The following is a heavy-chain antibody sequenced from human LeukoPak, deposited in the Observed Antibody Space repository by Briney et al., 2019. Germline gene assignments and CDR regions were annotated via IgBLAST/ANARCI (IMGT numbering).Heavy chain of an antibody. CDR1: GGTFSSYA. D-gene: IGHD1/OR15-1a*01. CDR2: IIPIFGTA. J-gene: IGHJ3*02. V-gene: IGHV1-69*13. Sequence: APVKVSCKASGGTFSSYAISWVRQAPGQGLEWMGGIIPIFGTANYAQKFQGRVTITADESTSTAYMELSSLRSEDTAVYYCARPVWNTDAFDIWGQGTMVTVSS. CDR3: ARPVWNTDAFDI.